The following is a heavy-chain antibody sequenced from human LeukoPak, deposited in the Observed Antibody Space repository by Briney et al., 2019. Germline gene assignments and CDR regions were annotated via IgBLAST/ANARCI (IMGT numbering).Heavy chain of an antibody. Sequence: SETLSLTCTVSGGSISSYYWSWIRQPAGKGLEWIGRIYTSGSTNYNPSLKSRVTMSVDTSKNQFSLKLSSVTAADTAVYYWARVFVHYDFWSGYLNWFGPWGQGTLVTVSS. CDR3: ARVFVHYDFWSGYLNWFGP. V-gene: IGHV4-4*07. CDR1: GGSISSYY. CDR2: IYTSGST. D-gene: IGHD3-3*01. J-gene: IGHJ5*02.